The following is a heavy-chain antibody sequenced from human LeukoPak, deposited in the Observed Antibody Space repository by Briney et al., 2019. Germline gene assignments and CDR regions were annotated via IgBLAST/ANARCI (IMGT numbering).Heavy chain of an antibody. V-gene: IGHV4-4*07. CDR3: ARSSLYGDYVDY. Sequence: SETLSLTCTDSVGSISAYNWCCSRQPAGKGLEWIGRIYASGSTYYNPSLKSRVTISVDRSKNQFSLKLSSVTAADTAVYYCARSSLYGDYVDYWGQGTLVTVSS. CDR1: VGSISAYN. J-gene: IGHJ4*02. D-gene: IGHD4-17*01. CDR2: IYASGST.